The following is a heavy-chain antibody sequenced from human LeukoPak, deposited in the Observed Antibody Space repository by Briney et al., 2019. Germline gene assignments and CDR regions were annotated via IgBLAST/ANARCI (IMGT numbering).Heavy chain of an antibody. J-gene: IGHJ5*02. V-gene: IGHV4-31*03. D-gene: IGHD2-2*01. CDR2: IHPSGRL. CDR3: ARELYCSSTSCYPEDYYSSSPKGWFDP. CDR1: GASFSSGDQY. Sequence: SQTLSLTCTVSGASFSSGDQYWNWIRQSPGKGLEWIGSIHPSGRLYNNPSLESRVTISIDTSKNQFSLKLSSVTAADTAVYYCARELYCSSTSCYPEDYYSSSPKGWFDPWGQGTLVTVSS.